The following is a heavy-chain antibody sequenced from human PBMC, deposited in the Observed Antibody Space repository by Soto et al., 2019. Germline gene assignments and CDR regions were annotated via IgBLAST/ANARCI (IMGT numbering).Heavy chain of an antibody. CDR3: ARERGKRVPAAIWFDP. CDR2: IYYSGST. V-gene: IGHV4-31*03. Sequence: QVQLQESGPGLVKPSQTLSLTCTVSGGSISSGGYYWSWIRQHPGKGLEWIGYIYYSGSTYYNPSLKSRVTISVDTSKNQFSLKLSSVTAADTAVYYCARERGKRVPAAIWFDPWGQGTLVTVSS. J-gene: IGHJ5*02. D-gene: IGHD2-2*01. CDR1: GGSISSGGYY.